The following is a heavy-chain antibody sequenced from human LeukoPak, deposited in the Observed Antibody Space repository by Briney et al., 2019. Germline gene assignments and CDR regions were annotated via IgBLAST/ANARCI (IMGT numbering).Heavy chain of an antibody. CDR3: ARDSSGLGAFDI. J-gene: IGHJ3*02. D-gene: IGHD6-19*01. CDR1: GGSISSGSYY. CDR2: IYTSGST. Sequence: SETLSLTCTVSGGSISSGSYYWSWIRQPAGKGLEWIGRIYTSGSTNYNPSLKSRVTISVDTSKNQFSLKLSSVTAADTAVYYCARDSSGLGAFDIWGQGTMVTVSS. V-gene: IGHV4-61*02.